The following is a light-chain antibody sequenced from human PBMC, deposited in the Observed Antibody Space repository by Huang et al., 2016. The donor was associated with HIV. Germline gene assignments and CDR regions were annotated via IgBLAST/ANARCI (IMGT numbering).Light chain of an antibody. CDR3: MQGTHWPLT. Sequence: DVVMTQSPLSLPVTLGQPASISCRSSQSLLHSDGNTYLIWLQQRPGHSPRRLIYKVSNRDAGVPDRFSGSGSGSDFTLRISMVEPEDVGVYYCMQGTHWPLTFGGGTKVEIK. CDR1: QSLLHSDGNTY. J-gene: IGKJ4*01. V-gene: IGKV2-30*02. CDR2: KVS.